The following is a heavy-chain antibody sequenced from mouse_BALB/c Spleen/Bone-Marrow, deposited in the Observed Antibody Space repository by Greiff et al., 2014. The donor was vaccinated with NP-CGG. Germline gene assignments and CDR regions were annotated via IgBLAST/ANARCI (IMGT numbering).Heavy chain of an antibody. Sequence: LQQSGGGLVQPGGSMKLSCVASGFTFSNYWMNWVRQSPEKGLEWVAEIRLKSNNYATHYAESVKGRFTISRDDSKSTAYLQMNNLRAEDTGIYYCNGYDYDWFAYWGQGTLVTVSA. D-gene: IGHD2-4*01. J-gene: IGHJ3*01. CDR2: IRLKSNNYAT. CDR3: NGYDYDWFAY. V-gene: IGHV6-6*02. CDR1: GFTFSNYW.